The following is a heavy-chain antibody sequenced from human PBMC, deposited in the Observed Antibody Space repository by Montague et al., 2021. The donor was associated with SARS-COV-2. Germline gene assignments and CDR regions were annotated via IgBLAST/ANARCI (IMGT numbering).Heavy chain of an antibody. D-gene: IGHD6-13*01. CDR1: GGSISSSSYY. CDR2: IYYSGST. V-gene: IGHV4-39*01. CDR3: ARQSWGGYDWKQQLTPINCYYHYLDA. Sequence: SETLSLTCTVSGGSISSSSYYWGWIRQPPGKGLEWIGSIYYSGSTYYNPSLKSRVTISVDTSKNQFSLKLSSVTAADTAVYYCARQSWGGYDWKQQLTPINCYYHYLDAWGKGTTVTVSS. J-gene: IGHJ6*03.